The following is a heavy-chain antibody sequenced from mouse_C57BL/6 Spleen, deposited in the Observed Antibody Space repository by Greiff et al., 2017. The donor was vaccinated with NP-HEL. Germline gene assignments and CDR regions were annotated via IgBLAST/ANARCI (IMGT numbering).Heavy chain of an antibody. CDR3: ARWGDPDY. CDR2: IYPGSGNT. D-gene: IGHD3-3*01. V-gene: IGHV1-76*01. J-gene: IGHJ2*01. Sequence: VQLQESGAELVRPGASVKLSCKASGYTFTDYYINWVKQRPGQGLEWIARIYPGSGNTYYNEKFKGKATLTAEKSSSTAYMQLSSLTSEDSAVYFCARWGDPDYWGQGTTLTVSS. CDR1: GYTFTDYY.